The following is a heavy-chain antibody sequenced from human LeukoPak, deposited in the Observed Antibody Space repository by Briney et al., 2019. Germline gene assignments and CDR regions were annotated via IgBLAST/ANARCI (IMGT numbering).Heavy chain of an antibody. D-gene: IGHD2-15*01. CDR1: GFTFSSSG. CDR3: AKGNWWAFDI. V-gene: IGHV3-30*18. CDR2: ISYDGSDK. J-gene: IGHJ3*02. Sequence: PGGSLRLSCAASGFTFSSSGMHWVRQAPGKGLEWVAVISYDGSDKYCADSVKGRFTISRDNSKNTLYLQMNSLRAEDTAVCYCAKGNWWAFDIWGQGTMVTVSS.